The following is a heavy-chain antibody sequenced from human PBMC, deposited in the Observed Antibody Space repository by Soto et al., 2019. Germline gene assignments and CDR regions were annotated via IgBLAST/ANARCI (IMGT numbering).Heavy chain of an antibody. CDR2: INPNSGGT. V-gene: IGHV1-2*02. J-gene: IGHJ5*02. D-gene: IGHD6-6*01. CDR1: GYTFTGYY. Sequence: ASVKVSCKASGYTFTGYYMHWVRQAPGQGLEWMGWINPNSGGTNYAQKFQGRVTMTRDTSISTAYMELSRLRSDDTAVYYCARDGRIIEPRRRVNWLDPCGQGTLVTVYS. CDR3: ARDGRIIEPRRRVNWLDP.